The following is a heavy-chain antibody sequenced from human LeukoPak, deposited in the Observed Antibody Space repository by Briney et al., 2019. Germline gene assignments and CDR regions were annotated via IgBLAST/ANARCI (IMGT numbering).Heavy chain of an antibody. J-gene: IGHJ4*02. CDR2: VSYDGSYK. D-gene: IGHD1-1*01. V-gene: IGHV3-30*04. CDR3: ARAPGYGAAYYFDY. CDR1: GFTFSKFA. Sequence: GGPLRISCAAAGFTFSKFAMHWVPQAPGKGLEWAAVVSYDGSYKYYADSVKGRFTISRDNSKNTLYLQMNSLRAEDTAVYYCARAPGYGAAYYFDYWGQGTLVTVSS.